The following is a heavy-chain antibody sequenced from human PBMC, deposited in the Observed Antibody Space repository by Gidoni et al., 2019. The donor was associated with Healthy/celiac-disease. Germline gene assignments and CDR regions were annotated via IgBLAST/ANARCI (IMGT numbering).Heavy chain of an antibody. CDR2: IRSKAYGGTT. J-gene: IGHJ3*02. Sequence: EVQLVESGGGLVKPGRTLSLSCTASGFTFGDYAISWFRQSPGKGLEWVGYIRSKAYGGTTEYAASVKGRFTISRDDSKSIAYLQMNSLKTEDTAVYYCTRVRITIFGVVIHDAFDIWGQGTMVTVSS. D-gene: IGHD3-3*01. CDR3: TRVRITIFGVVIHDAFDI. V-gene: IGHV3-49*05. CDR1: GFTFGDYA.